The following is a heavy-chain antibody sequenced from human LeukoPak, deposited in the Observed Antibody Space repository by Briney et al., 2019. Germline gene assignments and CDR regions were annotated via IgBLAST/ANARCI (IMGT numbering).Heavy chain of an antibody. V-gene: IGHV4-39*07. CDR3: ARGAGRKYYYGSGTTENYYMDV. Sequence: PSETLSLTCTVSGGSISSSSYYWGWIRQPPGKGLEWIGSIYFSGSTYYNPSLKSRVTISVDTSKNQFSLKLSSVTAADTAVYYCARGAGRKYYYGSGTTENYYMDVWGKGTTVTVSS. J-gene: IGHJ6*03. CDR1: GGSISSSSYY. D-gene: IGHD3-10*01. CDR2: IYFSGST.